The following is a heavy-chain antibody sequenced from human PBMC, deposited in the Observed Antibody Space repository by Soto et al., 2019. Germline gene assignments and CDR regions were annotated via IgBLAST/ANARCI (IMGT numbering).Heavy chain of an antibody. CDR1: GFSLSAYY. CDR3: ARVLSGTRSFDY. Sequence: QVQLVESGGGLVKPGGSLRLSCAASGFSLSAYYMTWIRQAPGKGLEWLSYITTTGNYTDYADSVKGRFTTSRDHAKNSLYLQMNSLGADDTAGYYGARVLSGTRSFDYWGQGTLVTVSS. CDR2: ITTTGNYT. V-gene: IGHV3-11*05. J-gene: IGHJ4*02. D-gene: IGHD5-12*01.